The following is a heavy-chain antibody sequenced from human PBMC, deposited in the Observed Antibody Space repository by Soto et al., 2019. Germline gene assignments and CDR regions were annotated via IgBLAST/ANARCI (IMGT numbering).Heavy chain of an antibody. J-gene: IGHJ4*02. CDR2: IYYSGST. Sequence: ADTLSLTCAASGFSISSYYLSWIRQPPGKGLEWIGYIYYSGSTNYNPSLKSRVTISVDTSKNPFSLKLNSVTAADTAVDYWSRGETATFIAYGGQGNLVTVS. V-gene: IGHV4-59*01. D-gene: IGHD5-18*01. CDR3: SRGETATFIAY. CDR1: GFSISSYY.